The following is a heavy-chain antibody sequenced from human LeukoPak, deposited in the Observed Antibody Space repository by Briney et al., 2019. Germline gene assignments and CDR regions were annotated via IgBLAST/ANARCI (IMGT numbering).Heavy chain of an antibody. CDR2: ISSDGSTT. CDR1: GFTFSTYW. J-gene: IGHJ4*02. D-gene: IGHD6-13*01. Sequence: GGSLRLSCAGSGFTFSTYWMNWVRQVPGKGLVWVSRISSDGSTTSYADSVKGRFTISRDNAKSTLYLQMNSLRAEDTAVYYCATTATYSSSWYSIDYWGQGTLVTVSS. V-gene: IGHV3-74*01. CDR3: ATTATYSSSWYSIDY.